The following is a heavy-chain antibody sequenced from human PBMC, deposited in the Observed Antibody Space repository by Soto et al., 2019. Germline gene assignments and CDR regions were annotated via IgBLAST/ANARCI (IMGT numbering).Heavy chain of an antibody. V-gene: IGHV3-73*02. Sequence: EVQLVESGGGLVQPGGSLKLSCAASGFTFSDSAMHWVRHASGKGLEWVGRIRSKGNNYATTYAASVKGMFTISRDDSKKPAYLQMNSLKTEDTAVYYCIRFSRSLSWYFDLWGRGTLVTVSS. CDR1: GFTFSDSA. D-gene: IGHD3-16*02. CDR3: IRFSRSLSWYFDL. J-gene: IGHJ2*01. CDR2: IRSKGNNYAT.